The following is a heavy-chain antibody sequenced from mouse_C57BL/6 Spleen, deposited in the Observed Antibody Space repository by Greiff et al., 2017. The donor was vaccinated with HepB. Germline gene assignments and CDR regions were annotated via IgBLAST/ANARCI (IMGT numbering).Heavy chain of an antibody. CDR2: IDPETGGT. V-gene: IGHV1-15*01. CDR1: GYTFTDYE. D-gene: IGHD4-1*01. J-gene: IGHJ4*01. Sequence: VQLQESGAELVRPGASVTLSCKASGYTFTDYEMHWVKQTPVHGLEWIGAIDPETGGTAYNQKFKGKAILTADKSSSTAYLELRSLTSEDSAVYYCTRGTGTMDYWGQGTSVTVSS. CDR3: TRGTGTMDY.